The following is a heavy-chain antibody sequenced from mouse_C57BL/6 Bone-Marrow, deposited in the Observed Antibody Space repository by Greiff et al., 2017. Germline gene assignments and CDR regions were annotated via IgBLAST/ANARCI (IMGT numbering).Heavy chain of an antibody. CDR1: GYAFSSSW. J-gene: IGHJ4*01. D-gene: IGHD2-4*01. CDR2: IYPGDGDT. Sequence: QVQLQQSGPELVKPGASVKISCKASGYAFSSSWMNWVKQRPGKGLEWIGRIYPGDGDTNYNGKFKGKATLTADKSSSTAYMQLSSLTSEDSAVYFCARYDYDGYYYARDYWGQGTSVTVSS. CDR3: ARYDYDGYYYARDY. V-gene: IGHV1-82*01.